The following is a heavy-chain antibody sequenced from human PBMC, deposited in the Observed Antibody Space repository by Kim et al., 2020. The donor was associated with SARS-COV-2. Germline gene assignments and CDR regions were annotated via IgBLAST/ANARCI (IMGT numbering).Heavy chain of an antibody. V-gene: IGHV4-39*01. CDR3: ARLSSLVRGALPLDY. Sequence: SETLSLTCTVSGGSISSSSYYWGWTRQPPGKGLEWIGSIYYSGRTYYNPSLKSRVTISVDTSKNQFSLKLSSVTAADTAVYYCARLSSLVRGALPLDYWGQGTLVTVSS. J-gene: IGHJ4*02. D-gene: IGHD3-10*01. CDR1: GGSISSSSYY. CDR2: IYYSGRT.